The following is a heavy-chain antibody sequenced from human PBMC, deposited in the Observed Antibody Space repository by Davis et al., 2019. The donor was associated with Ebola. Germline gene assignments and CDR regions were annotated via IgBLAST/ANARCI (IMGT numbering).Heavy chain of an antibody. V-gene: IGHV5-51*01. CDR2: IYPGDSAT. CDR1: GYSFTSYW. D-gene: IGHD3-22*01. Sequence: GESLKISCKGSGYSFTSYWIGWVRQMPGKGLEWMGIIYPGDSATRYSPSFQGQVTISADTSISTAYLQWSSLKASDTAMYYCARLPSCYYWYFDLWGRGTLVTVSS. J-gene: IGHJ2*01. CDR3: ARLPSCYYWYFDL.